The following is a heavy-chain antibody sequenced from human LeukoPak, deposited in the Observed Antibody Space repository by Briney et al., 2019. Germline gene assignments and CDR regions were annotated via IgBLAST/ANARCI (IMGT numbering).Heavy chain of an antibody. D-gene: IGHD2-15*01. CDR3: ARDCSGGSCYGAFDI. J-gene: IGHJ3*02. CDR2: INHSGST. V-gene: IGHV4-34*01. CDR1: GGSFSGYY. Sequence: SETLSLTCAVYGGSFSGYYWSWIRQPPGKGLEWIGEINHSGSTNYNPSLKSRVTISVDTSKNQFSLKLSSVTATDTAVYYCARDCSGGSCYGAFDIWGQGTMVTVSS.